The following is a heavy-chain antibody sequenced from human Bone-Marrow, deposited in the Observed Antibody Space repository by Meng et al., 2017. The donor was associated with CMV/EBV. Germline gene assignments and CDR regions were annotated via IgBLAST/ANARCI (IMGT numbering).Heavy chain of an antibody. J-gene: IGHJ5*02. D-gene: IGHD6-6*01. CDR3: ASDITVIAARLAH. Sequence: ASVKVSCKASGYTFTSYDINWVRQATGQGLEWMGWMNPNSGNTGYAQKFQGRVTMTRNTSISTAYMELSSLRSEDTAVYYCASDITVIAARLAHWGQGTQVTVSS. CDR1: GYTFTSYD. V-gene: IGHV1-8*01. CDR2: MNPNSGNT.